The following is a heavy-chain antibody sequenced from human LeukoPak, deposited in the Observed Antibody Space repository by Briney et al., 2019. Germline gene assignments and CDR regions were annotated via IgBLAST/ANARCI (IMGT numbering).Heavy chain of an antibody. D-gene: IGHD3-10*01. CDR3: ARGAVRGNTNFDY. J-gene: IGHJ4*02. Sequence: SQTLSLTCAISGDSVSGSPAVWNWIRQSPSRGLEWLGRAYYRSKWYIDYAVSVNGRITITPDTSKNQFSLQLNSVTPEDTAVYYCARGAVRGNTNFDYWGQGTLVTVSS. V-gene: IGHV6-1*01. CDR1: GDSVSGSPAV. CDR2: AYYRSKWYI.